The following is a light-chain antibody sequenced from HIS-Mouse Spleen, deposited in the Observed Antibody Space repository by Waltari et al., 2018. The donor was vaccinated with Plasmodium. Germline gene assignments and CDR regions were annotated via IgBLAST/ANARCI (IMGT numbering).Light chain of an antibody. V-gene: IGKV3-20*01. CDR2: GAS. J-gene: IGKJ2*01. CDR1: QSVSSSY. CDR3: QQYGSSPYT. Sequence: EIVLTQSPGTLSLSPGERATLSCRPSQSVSSSYLAWYQQKPGQAPRLLIYGASSRATGIPDFTLTISRLEPEDFAVYYCQQYGSSPYTFGQGTKLEIK.